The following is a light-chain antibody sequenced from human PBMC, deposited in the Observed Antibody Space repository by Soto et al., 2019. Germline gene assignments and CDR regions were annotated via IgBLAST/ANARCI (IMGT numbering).Light chain of an antibody. CDR1: QSVSSN. V-gene: IGKV3-15*01. CDR2: GAS. J-gene: IGKJ3*01. CDR3: QQYNNWPIT. Sequence: EIVLTQSPGTLSLSPGERATLSCRASQSVSSNLAWYQQKPGQAPRLLIYGASTRATGIPARFSGSGSGTEFTLTISSLQSEDFAVYYCQQYNNWPITFGPGTKVDIK.